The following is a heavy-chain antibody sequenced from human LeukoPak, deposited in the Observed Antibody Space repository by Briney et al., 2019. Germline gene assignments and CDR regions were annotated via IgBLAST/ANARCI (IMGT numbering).Heavy chain of an antibody. Sequence: SETLSLTCTVSGGSISSYYWSWIRQPPGKGLEWIGYIYYSGSTNYNPSLKSRVTISVDTSKNQFSLKLSSVTAADTAVYYCARGKGYYYDSIRNRGYFDYWGQGTLVTVSS. CDR2: IYYSGST. J-gene: IGHJ4*02. D-gene: IGHD3-22*01. V-gene: IGHV4-59*12. CDR1: GGSISSYY. CDR3: ARGKGYYYDSIRNRGYFDY.